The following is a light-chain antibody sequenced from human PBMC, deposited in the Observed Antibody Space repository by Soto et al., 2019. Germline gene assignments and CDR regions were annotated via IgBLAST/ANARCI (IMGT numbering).Light chain of an antibody. J-gene: IGKJ1*01. CDR2: EVS. Sequence: ILMTQPPLSLSIIPGQTASISCKSSQSLLHSDGKTYFYWYVQKAGQAPQPLIYEVSNRFSGVPERFSGSGSRTDFTLKISRVEADDVGIYYCMQAIDIPWTFGQGTKVDNK. CDR3: MQAIDIPWT. CDR1: QSLLHSDGKTY. V-gene: IGKV2-29*03.